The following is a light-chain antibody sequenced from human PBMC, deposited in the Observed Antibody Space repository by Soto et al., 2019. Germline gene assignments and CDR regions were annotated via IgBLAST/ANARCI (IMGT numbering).Light chain of an antibody. CDR2: GAF. Sequence: EIVLTQSPATLSVSPGEGATLSCRTSQIIGTHLAWYQQKPGQAPRLLIYGAFIRAPGFPVRFRGTGSGSEFTLTISSLQSEDGALYFCQQYDKWPYTFGQVTNLELK. CDR1: QIIGTH. CDR3: QQYDKWPYT. J-gene: IGKJ2*01. V-gene: IGKV3-15*01.